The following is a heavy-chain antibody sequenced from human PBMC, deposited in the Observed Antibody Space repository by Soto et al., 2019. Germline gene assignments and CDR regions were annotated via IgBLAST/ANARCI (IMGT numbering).Heavy chain of an antibody. V-gene: IGHV3-33*08. Sequence: PGGSLRLSCAASGFTFSSYGMHWVRQAPGKGLEWVAVIWYDGNYKNYADSVKGRFTISRDISKNTIYLQMNSLRAEDTAVYYCARDTSMGNPGLFDYWGQGT. CDR1: GFTFSSYG. J-gene: IGHJ4*02. CDR3: ARDTSMGNPGLFDY. CDR2: IWYDGNYK. D-gene: IGHD5-18*01.